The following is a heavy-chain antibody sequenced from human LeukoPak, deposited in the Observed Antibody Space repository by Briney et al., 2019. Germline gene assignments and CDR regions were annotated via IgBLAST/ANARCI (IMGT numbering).Heavy chain of an antibody. V-gene: IGHV1-2*02. J-gene: IGHJ6*03. Sequence: ASVKVSCKASGYTFTGHYLHWVRQAPGQGLEWMGWINPNSGGTNYAQTFQGRVTMTRDTSISTAYMELSRLTSDDTAVYYCAKDGPLHNYYLSLDVWGKGTMVTVSS. CDR2: INPNSGGT. CDR1: GYTFTGHY. D-gene: IGHD2-21*02. CDR3: AKDGPLHNYYLSLDV.